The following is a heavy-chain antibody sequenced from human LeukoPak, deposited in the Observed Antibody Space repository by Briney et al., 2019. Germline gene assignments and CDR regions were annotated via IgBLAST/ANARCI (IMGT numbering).Heavy chain of an antibody. J-gene: IGHJ4*02. V-gene: IGHV1-18*01. CDR1: GYTFTTYG. CDR3: ARGPSTLWFGELLYSSFDY. Sequence: ASVKVSCKASGYTFTTYGITWVRQAPGQGLEWVGWVSASSGSTYYAEKFQGRAAMTTETSTSTAYMELRSLRSDDTAVYYCARGPSTLWFGELLYSSFDYWGQGTLVTVSS. CDR2: VSASSGST. D-gene: IGHD3-10*01.